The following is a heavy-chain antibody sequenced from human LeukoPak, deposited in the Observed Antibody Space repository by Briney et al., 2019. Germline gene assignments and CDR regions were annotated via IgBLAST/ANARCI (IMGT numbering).Heavy chain of an antibody. V-gene: IGHV1-18*01. CDR1: GYGFSSYG. J-gene: IGHJ4*02. CDR3: ARGPMYSTSYYAPDY. Sequence: ASVKVSCKASGYGFSSYGISWVRRAPGQGLEWMGWISAYSGNTKYAQKFQGRVTMTTDTSTGTAYIELRSLRSDDTAVHYCARGPMYSTSYYAPDYWGQGTPVTVSS. D-gene: IGHD6-13*01. CDR2: ISAYSGNT.